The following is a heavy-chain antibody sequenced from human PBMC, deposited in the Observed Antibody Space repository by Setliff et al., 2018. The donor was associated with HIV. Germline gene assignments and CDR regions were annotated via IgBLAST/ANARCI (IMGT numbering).Heavy chain of an antibody. CDR1: GFIFSNYW. D-gene: IGHD6-13*01. V-gene: IGHV3-74*01. CDR2: INSDGSSI. CDR3: ARAKVTAAWGYYFDY. J-gene: IGHJ4*02. Sequence: PGGSLRLSCAASGFIFSNYWMHWVRQAPGKGLVWVSRINSDGSSISYADSVKGRFTISRDNAKNTLYLQMNSLRGEDTAVYYCARAKVTAAWGYYFDYWGQGMLVTVSS.